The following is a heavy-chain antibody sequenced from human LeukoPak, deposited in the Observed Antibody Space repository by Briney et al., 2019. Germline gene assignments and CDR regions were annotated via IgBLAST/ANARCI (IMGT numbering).Heavy chain of an antibody. J-gene: IGHJ1*01. CDR1: GGSISGTYY. CDR3: ARDSRKYSSSWTFQH. Sequence: SETLSLTCTVSGGSISGTYYWSWIRQPAGQGLEWIGRIYTSGSTNYNPSLRSRVTMSVDTSKNQFSLKLSSVTAADTAVYYCARDSRKYSSSWTFQHWGQGTLVTVSS. CDR2: IYTSGST. V-gene: IGHV4-4*07. D-gene: IGHD6-13*01.